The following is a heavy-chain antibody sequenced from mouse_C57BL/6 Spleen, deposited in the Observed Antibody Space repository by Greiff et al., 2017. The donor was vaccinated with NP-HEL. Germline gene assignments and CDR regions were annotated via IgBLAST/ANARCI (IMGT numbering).Heavy chain of an antibody. CDR2: IDTNSGGT. V-gene: IGHV1-72*01. Sequence: VQLQQPGAELVKPGASVKLSCKASGYTFTSSWMHWVKQRPGRGLEWIGRIDTNSGGTKYNGKFKSKATLTVDKPSSPAYMQLSRLTSEVSAVSYCARGGSYYFGYRGQGTTVTVSS. J-gene: IGHJ2*01. CDR3: ARGGSYYFGY. CDR1: GYTFTSSW.